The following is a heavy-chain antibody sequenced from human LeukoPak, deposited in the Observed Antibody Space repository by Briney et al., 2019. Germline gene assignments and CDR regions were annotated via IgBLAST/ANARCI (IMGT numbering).Heavy chain of an antibody. Sequence: GGSPRLSCAASGFTFSSYSMSWVRQAPGKGLEWVSSISSSSSYIYYANSVKGRFTISRDNAKNSLYLQMNSLRAEDTAVYYCTRVYYYGSGYYFDYWGRGTLVTVSS. CDR1: GFTFSSYS. V-gene: IGHV3-21*01. CDR2: ISSSSSYI. D-gene: IGHD3-10*01. J-gene: IGHJ4*02. CDR3: TRVYYYGSGYYFDY.